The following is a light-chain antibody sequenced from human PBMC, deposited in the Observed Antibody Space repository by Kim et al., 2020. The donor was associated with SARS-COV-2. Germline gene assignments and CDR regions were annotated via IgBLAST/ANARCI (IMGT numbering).Light chain of an antibody. CDR1: SSYVVGYNY. J-gene: IGLJ3*02. V-gene: IGLV2-14*04. Sequence: GQSLTLSCHGTSSYVVGYNYVSWYHQHPSPAPKLMIYDVTKRPSGVSNRFSGSKSGNTASLTISGLQAEDEADYYCSSYTGSSSWVFGGGTQLTVL. CDR2: DVT. CDR3: SSYTGSSSWV.